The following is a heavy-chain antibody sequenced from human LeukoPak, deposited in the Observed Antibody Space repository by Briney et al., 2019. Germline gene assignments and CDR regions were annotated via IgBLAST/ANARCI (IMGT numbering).Heavy chain of an antibody. CDR2: INQDGNKK. CDR3: AREHYYDSSGYYYYYYGMDV. V-gene: IGHV3-7*03. J-gene: IGHJ6*02. D-gene: IGHD3-22*01. CDR1: GFTFNSYW. Sequence: GGSLRLSCAASGFTFNSYWLAWVRQAPGKGLEWVANINQDGNKKYYVDSVKGRFTISRDNAKNSLYLQMNSLRAEDTAVYYCAREHYYDSSGYYYYYYGMDVWGQGTTVTVSS.